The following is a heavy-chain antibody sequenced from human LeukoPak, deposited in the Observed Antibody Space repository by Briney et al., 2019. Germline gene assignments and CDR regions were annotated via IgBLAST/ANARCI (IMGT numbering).Heavy chain of an antibody. Sequence: SETLSLTCTVSGGSISSYYWSWIRQPPGEGLEWIGYIYYSGSTNYNPSLKSRVTISVDTSKNQFSLKLSSVTAADTAVYYCARGRYSYGLNWFDPWGQGTLVTVSS. J-gene: IGHJ5*02. V-gene: IGHV4-59*01. CDR3: ARGRYSYGLNWFDP. D-gene: IGHD5-18*01. CDR1: GGSISSYY. CDR2: IYYSGST.